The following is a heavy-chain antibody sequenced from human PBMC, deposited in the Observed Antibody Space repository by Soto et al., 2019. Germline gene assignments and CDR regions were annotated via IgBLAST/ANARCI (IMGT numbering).Heavy chain of an antibody. J-gene: IGHJ6*02. CDR3: ASRIAARLIYYYGMDV. D-gene: IGHD6-6*01. Sequence: ASVKVSCKASGGTFSSYAISWVRQAPGQGLEWMGGIIPIFGTANYAQKFQGRVTITADESTSTAYMELSSLRSEDTAVYYCASRIAARLIYYYGMDVWGQGTTVTVSS. CDR2: IIPIFGTA. CDR1: GGTFSSYA. V-gene: IGHV1-69*13.